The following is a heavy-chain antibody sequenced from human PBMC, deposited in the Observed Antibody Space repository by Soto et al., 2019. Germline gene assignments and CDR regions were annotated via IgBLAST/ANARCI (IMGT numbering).Heavy chain of an antibody. CDR2: IYYSGST. J-gene: IGHJ6*02. D-gene: IGHD4-4*01. CDR3: ARARDRYSNYGMDV. V-gene: IGHV4-61*01. CDR1: CGSVSSGSYY. Sequence: KSSETLSLTCTISCGSVSSGSYYWSWIRQPPGKGLEWIGYIYYSGSTNYNPSLKSRVTISVDTSKNQFSLKLSSVTAADTAVYYCARARDRYSNYGMDVWGQGTTVTVSS.